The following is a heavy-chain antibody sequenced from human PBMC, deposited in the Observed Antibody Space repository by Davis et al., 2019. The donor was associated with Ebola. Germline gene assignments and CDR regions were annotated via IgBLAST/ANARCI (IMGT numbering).Heavy chain of an antibody. CDR2: IIPIFGTA. V-gene: IGHV1-69*13. Sequence: AASVKVSCKASGGTFSSYAISWVRQAPGQGLEWMGGIIPIFGTANYAQKFQGRVTITADESTSTAYMELSSLRSEDTAVYYCARDHGGYDLGYYYGMDVWGQGTTVTVSS. D-gene: IGHD5-12*01. CDR3: ARDHGGYDLGYYYGMDV. CDR1: GGTFSSYA. J-gene: IGHJ6*02.